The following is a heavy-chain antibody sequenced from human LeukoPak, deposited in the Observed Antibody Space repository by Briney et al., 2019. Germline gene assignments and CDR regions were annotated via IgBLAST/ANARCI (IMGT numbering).Heavy chain of an antibody. CDR2: MNPNSGNT. Sequence: ASVKVSCKASGYTFTSYGINWVRQATGQGLKWMGWMNPNSGNTGYAQKFQGRVTMTRSTSISTAYMELSSLRSEDTAVYYCATASTVTTERGSVVRAFDIWGQGTMVTVSS. J-gene: IGHJ3*02. CDR3: ATASTVTTERGSVVRAFDI. V-gene: IGHV1-8*01. CDR1: GYTFTSYG. D-gene: IGHD4-17*01.